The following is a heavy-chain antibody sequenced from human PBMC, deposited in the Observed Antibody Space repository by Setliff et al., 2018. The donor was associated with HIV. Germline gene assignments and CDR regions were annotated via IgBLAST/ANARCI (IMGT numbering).Heavy chain of an antibody. CDR2: INHKGVT. J-gene: IGHJ4*02. Sequence: LSLTCAVYGGAFNGYYWTWIRQSPGRGLEWIGEINHKGVTNYSPSPMRRATISAETSKNQFSLRLSSVTAADTALYFCTRAQIAAPRPFDYWGQGTLVT. CDR1: GGAFNGYY. CDR3: TRAQIAAPRPFDY. D-gene: IGHD2-21*01. V-gene: IGHV4-34*01.